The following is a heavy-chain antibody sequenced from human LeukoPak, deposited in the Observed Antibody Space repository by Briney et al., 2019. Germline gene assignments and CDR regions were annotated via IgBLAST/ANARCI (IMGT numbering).Heavy chain of an antibody. CDR3: TRMTAGHDY. V-gene: IGHV4-34*01. J-gene: IGHJ4*02. CDR1: GVSFNDYY. CDR2: INHSGYT. Sequence: SETLSLTCAASGVSFNDYYWSWVRQTPGKGLEWIGEINHSGYTNDSPSLKSRVTLSIDTSRKQFSLNLRSVTVADTAIYYCTRMTAGHDYWGQGTLVTVSS. D-gene: IGHD2-21*02.